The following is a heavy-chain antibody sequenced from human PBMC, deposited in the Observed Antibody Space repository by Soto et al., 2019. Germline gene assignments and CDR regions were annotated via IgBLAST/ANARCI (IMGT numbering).Heavy chain of an antibody. J-gene: IGHJ4*02. Sequence: QVQLQESGPGLVRPAEPLSLICSVSTDSMRTYSWTWIRQSPGKGLVWIGYVYHTGRTEYNPSLESRVTISIDMSKKQFSLQLTSVTAADTAVYFCARDDTTGRLELWGQGTRVTVSS. V-gene: IGHV4-59*01. CDR2: VYHTGRT. CDR1: TDSMRTYS. CDR3: ARDDTTGRLEL.